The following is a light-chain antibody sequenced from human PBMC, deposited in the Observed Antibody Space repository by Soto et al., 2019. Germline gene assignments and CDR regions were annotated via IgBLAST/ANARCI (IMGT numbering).Light chain of an antibody. Sequence: DIQMTQSPPTLSASVGDRVTITCRASQSIRHYLAWYQQMPGKAPKLLIYGASTLQSGVPSRFSGSGSGTEFTLTISSLQPDDFGTYFCQHHNSYPQPLGQETKVDIK. CDR2: GAS. CDR1: QSIRHY. J-gene: IGKJ1*01. V-gene: IGKV1-5*01. CDR3: QHHNSYPQP.